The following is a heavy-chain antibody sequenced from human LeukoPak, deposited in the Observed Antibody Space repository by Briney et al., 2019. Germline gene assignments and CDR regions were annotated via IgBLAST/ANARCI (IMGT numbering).Heavy chain of an antibody. V-gene: IGHV5-51*01. CDR1: GSSFTSYW. CDR2: TYPGDSDT. D-gene: IGHD4-23*01. J-gene: IGHJ4*02. Sequence: GASLKISCKGSGSSFTSYWIGWVRQMPGKGLEWMGITYPGDSDTRYSPSFQGRVTISADKSISTAYLQWSSLKASDTAMYYCAITYGGKVFDYWGQGTLVTVSS. CDR3: AITYGGKVFDY.